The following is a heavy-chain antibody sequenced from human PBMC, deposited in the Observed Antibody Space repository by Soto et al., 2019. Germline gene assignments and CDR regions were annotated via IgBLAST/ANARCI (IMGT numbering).Heavy chain of an antibody. CDR1: GFIFSSYE. CDR3: VRRSTVSYYAVDV. Sequence: GGSLRLSCAASGFIFSSYEMHWVRQAPGKGLEWVSFTSYDGTNNYYADSVKGRFIVSRDNPRDTLYLQMNSLRPEDTALYYCVRRSTVSYYAVDVWGQGTTVTVSS. V-gene: IGHV3-30-3*01. J-gene: IGHJ6*02. CDR2: TSYDGTNN. D-gene: IGHD4-17*01.